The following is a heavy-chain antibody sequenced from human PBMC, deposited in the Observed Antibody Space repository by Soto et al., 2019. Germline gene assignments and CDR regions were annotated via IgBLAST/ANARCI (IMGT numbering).Heavy chain of an antibody. CDR1: GFTFSNAW. CDR3: TTDWGYSSSWYGEDFDY. V-gene: IGHV3-15*01. Sequence: GGSLRLSCAASGFTFSNAWMSWVRQAPGKGLEWVGRIKSKTDGGTTDYAAPVKGRFTISRDDSKNTLYLQMNSLKTEDTAVYYCTTDWGYSSSWYGEDFDYWGQGTLVTVSS. J-gene: IGHJ4*02. D-gene: IGHD6-13*01. CDR2: IKSKTDGGTT.